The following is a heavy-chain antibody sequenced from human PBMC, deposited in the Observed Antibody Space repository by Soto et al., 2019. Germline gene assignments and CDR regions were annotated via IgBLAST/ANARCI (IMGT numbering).Heavy chain of an antibody. CDR1: GFTFDDYA. Sequence: PGGSLRLSCAASGFTFDDYAMHWVRQAPGKGLEWVSGITWNGGTIGYADSVKGRFTISRDNAKNSLYLQMNSLRAEDTAFYSCVKGIGYGSGRHFDHWGQGT. CDR2: ITWNGGTI. CDR3: VKGIGYGSGRHFDH. V-gene: IGHV3-9*01. D-gene: IGHD3-10*01. J-gene: IGHJ4*02.